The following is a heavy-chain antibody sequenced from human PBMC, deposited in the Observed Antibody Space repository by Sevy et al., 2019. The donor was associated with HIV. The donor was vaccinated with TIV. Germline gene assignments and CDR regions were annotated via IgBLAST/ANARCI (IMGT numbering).Heavy chain of an antibody. CDR1: GFSFNDYA. J-gene: IGHJ4*02. CDR3: ARGGFYFGSEDYYGKAGYDS. V-gene: IGHV3-9*01. CDR2: INWDGSEK. Sequence: GGSLRLSCATSGFSFNDYAMHWVRQAPGNGLEWVSGINWDGSEKDYADSVEGRFTISRNNDKKSLYLQMSSLRREDTALYFCARGGFYFGSEDYYGKAGYDSLGPGTMVTVSS. D-gene: IGHD3-10*01.